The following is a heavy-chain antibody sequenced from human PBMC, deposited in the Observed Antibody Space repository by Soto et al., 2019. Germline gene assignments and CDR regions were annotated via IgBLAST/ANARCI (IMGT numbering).Heavy chain of an antibody. CDR3: ARWGTPIDY. J-gene: IGHJ4*02. CDR2: ISAYNGNT. D-gene: IGHD3-16*01. CDR1: GYTFTNFG. Sequence: QVQLVQSGAEVKKPGASVKVSCKTSGYTFTNFGISWVRQAPGQGLEWMGWISAYNGNTNYAQKLQGRVTMATDTSKSTAYMEVRSLRSDGTAVYYVARWGTPIDYRGPGNLFTVAS. V-gene: IGHV1-18*01.